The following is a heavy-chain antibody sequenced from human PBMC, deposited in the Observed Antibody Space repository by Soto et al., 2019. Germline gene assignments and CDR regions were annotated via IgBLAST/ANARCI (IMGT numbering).Heavy chain of an antibody. Sequence: GGSLRLSCAASGFPFSDYWMHWVRQAPGKGLVWVSRINSDGSSANYAGSVRGRFTISRDNAKNTLFLQMDSLRVEDTAVYYCARDPAWSGAFDPWGQGTLVTVSS. D-gene: IGHD7-27*01. CDR3: ARDPAWSGAFDP. J-gene: IGHJ5*02. CDR1: GFPFSDYW. V-gene: IGHV3-74*01. CDR2: INSDGSSA.